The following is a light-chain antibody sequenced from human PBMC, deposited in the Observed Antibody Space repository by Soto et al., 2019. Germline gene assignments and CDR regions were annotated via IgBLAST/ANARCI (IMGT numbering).Light chain of an antibody. CDR1: QSISSW. CDR2: KAS. V-gene: IGKV1-5*03. Sequence: DIQMTQSPSTLSASVGDRVTITCRASQSISSWVAWYQQKPGKAPKLLIYKASSLESGVPSRFSGSGSGTEFALTISSLQPDDFATYSCQQYKSYWTFGQGTKVEIK. J-gene: IGKJ1*01. CDR3: QQYKSYWT.